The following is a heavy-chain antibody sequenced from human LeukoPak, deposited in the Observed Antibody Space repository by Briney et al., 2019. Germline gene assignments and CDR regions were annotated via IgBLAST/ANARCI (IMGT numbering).Heavy chain of an antibody. CDR2: ISYDGSNK. D-gene: IGHD2-15*01. CDR3: ARLRGCSGGSCYYYYALDV. CDR1: GFTFSNYA. V-gene: IGHV3-30*04. J-gene: IGHJ6*02. Sequence: GRSLRLSCAASGFTFSNYAMHWVRQAPGKGLQWVAVISYDGSNKYYADSVKGRLTISRDNSKNTLYLQMNSLRAEDPAVFYCARLRGCSGGSCYYYYALDVWGQGNTVTVSS.